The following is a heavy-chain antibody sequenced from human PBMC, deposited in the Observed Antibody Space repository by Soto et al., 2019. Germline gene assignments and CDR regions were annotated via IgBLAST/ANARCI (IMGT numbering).Heavy chain of an antibody. CDR2: IYSGGST. CDR3: ARETSSSWYYYGMDV. D-gene: IGHD6-13*01. J-gene: IGHJ6*02. V-gene: IGHV3-66*01. CDR1: GFTFSSYG. Sequence: GGSLRLSCAASGFTFSSYGMHWVRQAPGKGLEWVSVIYSGGSTYYADSVKGRFTISRDNSKNTLYLQMNSLRAEDTAVYYCARETSSSWYYYGMDVWGQGTTVTVSS.